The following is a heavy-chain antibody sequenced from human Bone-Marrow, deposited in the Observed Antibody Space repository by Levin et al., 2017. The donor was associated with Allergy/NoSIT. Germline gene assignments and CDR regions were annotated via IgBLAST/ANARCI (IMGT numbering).Heavy chain of an antibody. V-gene: IGHV1-2*02. D-gene: IGHD6-6*01. CDR2: INPNSGGT. CDR1: GYTFTGYY. CDR3: ASSSSSSRELYYYYGMDV. Sequence: GASVKVSCKASGYTFTGYYMHWVRQAPGQGLEWMGWINPNSGGTNYAQKFQGRVTMTRDTSISTAYMELSRLRSDDTAVYYCASSSSSSRELYYYYGMDVWGQGTTVTVSS. J-gene: IGHJ6*02.